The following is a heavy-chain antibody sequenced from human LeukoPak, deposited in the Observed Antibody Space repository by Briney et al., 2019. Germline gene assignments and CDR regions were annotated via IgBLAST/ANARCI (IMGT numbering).Heavy chain of an antibody. CDR1: GYTFTGYY. CDR3: AGGLILGCSSTSCYSRRNYYYGMDV. D-gene: IGHD2-2*01. CDR2: INPNSGGT. V-gene: IGHV1-2*06. Sequence: ASVKVSCKAPGYTFTGYYMHWVRQAPGQGLEWMGRINPNSGGTNYAQKFQGRVTMTRDTSISTAYMELSRLRSDDTAVYYCAGGLILGCSSTSCYSRRNYYYGMDVWGQGTTVTVSS. J-gene: IGHJ6*02.